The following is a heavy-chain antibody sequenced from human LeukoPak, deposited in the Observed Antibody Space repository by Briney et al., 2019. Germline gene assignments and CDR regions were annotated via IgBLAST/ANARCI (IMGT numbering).Heavy chain of an antibody. J-gene: IGHJ6*03. D-gene: IGHD3-9*01. CDR1: GFTFSSYW. CDR2: IKQDGSEK. CDR3: ARDATPYYDILTGYPHYYYYMDV. Sequence: GGSLRLSCAASGFTFSSYWMSWVRQAPGKGLEWVANIKQDGSEKYYVDSVKGRFTISRDNAKNSLYLQMNSLRAEDTAVYYCARDATPYYDILTGYPHYYYYMDVWGKGTTVTVSS. V-gene: IGHV3-7*01.